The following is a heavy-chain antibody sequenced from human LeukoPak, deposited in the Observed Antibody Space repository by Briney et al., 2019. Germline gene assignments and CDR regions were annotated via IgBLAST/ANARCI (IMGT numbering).Heavy chain of an antibody. CDR2: IYPGDSDT. D-gene: IGHD3-10*01. V-gene: IGHV5-51*01. Sequence: GESLKISCKGSGYSFTSYWIGWVRQMPGKGLEWMGIIYPGDSDTRYSPSFQGQVTISADKSIGTAYLQWSSLKASDTAMYYCARGRDYYGSGSYYFNWFDPWGQGTQVTVSS. J-gene: IGHJ5*02. CDR1: GYSFTSYW. CDR3: ARGRDYYGSGSYYFNWFDP.